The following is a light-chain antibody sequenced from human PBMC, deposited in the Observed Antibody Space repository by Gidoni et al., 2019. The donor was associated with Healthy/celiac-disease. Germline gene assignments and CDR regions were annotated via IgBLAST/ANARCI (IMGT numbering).Light chain of an antibody. V-gene: IGKV3-20*01. CDR3: QQYGSSPQCT. J-gene: IGKJ2*02. CDR1: QSVSSSY. CDR2: GAS. Sequence: ETVLTQPPATLSLSPGERATLTCRASQSVSSSYLAWYQQKPGQAPRLLIYGASSSATGTPDRCSGSGSGTDFTLIISRLEPEDVAVYYCQQYGSSPQCTFGQGTKLEIK.